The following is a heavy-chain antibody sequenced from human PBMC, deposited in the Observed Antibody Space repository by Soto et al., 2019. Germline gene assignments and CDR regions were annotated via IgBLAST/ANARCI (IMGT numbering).Heavy chain of an antibody. Sequence: QVQLVQSGAEVKKPGASVKVSCKAPGYILPDYYVHWARQAPGEGLEWMGRINPNGGGTNYAQKFEGWVTMTTDTSISTAGMELSRLNFDDTAVYYCAKGEQLDHFDSWCQGTQVTVCS. D-gene: IGHD6-6*01. V-gene: IGHV1-2*04. CDR2: INPNGGGT. J-gene: IGHJ4*01. CDR1: GYILPDYY. CDR3: AKGEQLDHFDS.